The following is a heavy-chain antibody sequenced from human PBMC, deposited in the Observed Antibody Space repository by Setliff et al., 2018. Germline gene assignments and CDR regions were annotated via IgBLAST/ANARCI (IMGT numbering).Heavy chain of an antibody. CDR3: ARGSLYYYDSSGYYYSTRNWFDP. D-gene: IGHD3-22*01. CDR2: MNPNSGNT. J-gene: IGHJ5*02. V-gene: IGHV1-8*01. CDR1: GYTFTSYD. Sequence: GASVKVSCEASGYTFTSYDINWVRQATGQGLEWMGWMNPNSGNTGYAQKFQGRVTMTRNTSISTAYMELSSLRSEDTAVYYCARGSLYYYDSSGYYYSTRNWFDPWGQGTQVTVSS.